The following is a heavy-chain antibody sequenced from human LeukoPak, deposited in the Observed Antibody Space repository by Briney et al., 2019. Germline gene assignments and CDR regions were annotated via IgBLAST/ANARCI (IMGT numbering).Heavy chain of an antibody. CDR2: ISTYNGNT. Sequence: HWASVKVSCKASGYTFTNYGVTWVRQAPGQGLEWMGWISTYNGNTNYAQKLQGRVTMTTDTSTSTAYMELRSLRSDDTAVYYCARGPRRITIFGVAPDYWGQGTLVTVSS. D-gene: IGHD3-3*01. CDR1: GYTFTNYG. CDR3: ARGPRRITIFGVAPDY. V-gene: IGHV1-18*01. J-gene: IGHJ4*02.